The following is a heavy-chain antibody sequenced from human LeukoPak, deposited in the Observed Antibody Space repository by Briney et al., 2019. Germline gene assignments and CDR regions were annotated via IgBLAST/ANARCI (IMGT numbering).Heavy chain of an antibody. CDR3: AKDHSSGYPYAFDI. Sequence: PGGSLRLSCAASEFSFSSYAMNWVRQAPGKGLEWVSAISGSGGSTYYADSVKGRFTISRDNSKNTLYLQLNSLRAEDTAVYYCAKDHSSGYPYAFDIWGQGTMVTVSS. V-gene: IGHV3-23*01. CDR1: EFSFSSYA. CDR2: ISGSGGST. J-gene: IGHJ3*02. D-gene: IGHD3-10*01.